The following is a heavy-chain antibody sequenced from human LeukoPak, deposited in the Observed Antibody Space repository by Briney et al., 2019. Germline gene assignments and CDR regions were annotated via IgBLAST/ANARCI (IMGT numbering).Heavy chain of an antibody. Sequence: SETLSLTCSVYGGSITAYYWSWIRQPPGKGLEWIGEINHSRGTKYNPSLGSRVTILLDAFKNEFPLNLNSVTAADTAVYYCAREHYYFDSWGQGTLVNVSS. CDR2: INHSRGT. CDR3: AREHYYFDS. CDR1: GGSITAYY. J-gene: IGHJ4*02. V-gene: IGHV4-34*01.